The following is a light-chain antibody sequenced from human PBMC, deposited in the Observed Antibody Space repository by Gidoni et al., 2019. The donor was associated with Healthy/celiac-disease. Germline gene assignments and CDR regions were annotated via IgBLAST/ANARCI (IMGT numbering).Light chain of an antibody. CDR3: QQRNNWPSCT. CDR1: QSVSSN. CDR2: GAS. Sequence: TVMTQSPATLAVSPGERATPSCRASQSVSSNLAWYQQKPGQAPRLLIYGASTRATGIPARFSGSGSGTDFTLTISSLQSEDFAVYYCQQRNNWPSCTFGRGTKVEIK. J-gene: IGKJ4*02. V-gene: IGKV3-15*01.